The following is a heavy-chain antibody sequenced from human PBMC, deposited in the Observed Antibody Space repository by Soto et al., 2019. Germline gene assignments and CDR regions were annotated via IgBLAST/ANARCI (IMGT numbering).Heavy chain of an antibody. CDR2: ISSSGTTI. CDR1: EFTFSSYE. D-gene: IGHD3-16*01. J-gene: IGHJ4*02. CDR3: AKLVGERVVIMFDF. Sequence: VGSLRLSCVASEFTFSSYEMNWVRQAPGKGLEWVSYISSSGTTIYYTDSVKGRFTISRDNAKNTMYLQMNSLRAEDTAVYYCAKLVGERVVIMFDFWGQGTLVTVSS. V-gene: IGHV3-48*03.